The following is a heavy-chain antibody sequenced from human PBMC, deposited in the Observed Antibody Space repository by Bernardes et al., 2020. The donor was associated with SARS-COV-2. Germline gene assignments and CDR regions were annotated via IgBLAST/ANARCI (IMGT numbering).Heavy chain of an antibody. CDR2: IWFDGNNK. Sequence: GWSLRLSCAASGFTFTDYFMHWVRQAPGKGLEWVAVIWFDGNNKYYADSVKGRFTISKDNSKNTVYLQMDSLRSDDAALYYCARPPGGVIAYFDLWGQGTLVTVSP. CDR1: GFTFTDYF. D-gene: IGHD3-16*02. CDR3: ARPPGGVIAYFDL. V-gene: IGHV3-33*01. J-gene: IGHJ4*02.